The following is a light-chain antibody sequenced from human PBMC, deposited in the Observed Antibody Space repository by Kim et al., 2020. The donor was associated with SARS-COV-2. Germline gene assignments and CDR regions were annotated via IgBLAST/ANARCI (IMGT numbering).Light chain of an antibody. CDR1: SSNIGSNY. CDR3: AAWDDSLSGRV. Sequence: ELTQPPSASGTPGQRVTISCSGSSSNIGSNYVYWYQQLPGTAPKLLIYRNNQRPSGVPDRFSGSKSGTSASLDISGLRSEDEADYYCAAWDDSLSGRVFGGGTQLTVL. CDR2: RNN. V-gene: IGLV1-47*01. J-gene: IGLJ2*01.